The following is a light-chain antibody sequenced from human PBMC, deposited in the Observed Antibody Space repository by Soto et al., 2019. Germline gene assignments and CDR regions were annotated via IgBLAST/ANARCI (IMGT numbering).Light chain of an antibody. CDR3: QSYDSSLREDV. CDR1: NSNIGAGYD. V-gene: IGLV1-40*01. J-gene: IGLJ1*01. CDR2: GNS. Sequence: QSALTQPPSVSGAPGQRVTISCTGSNSNIGAGYDVHWYQQLPGTAPKLLIYGNSNRPSGVPDRFSGSKSGTSASLAITGLQAEDEADYYCQSYDSSLREDVFGTGTKLTVL.